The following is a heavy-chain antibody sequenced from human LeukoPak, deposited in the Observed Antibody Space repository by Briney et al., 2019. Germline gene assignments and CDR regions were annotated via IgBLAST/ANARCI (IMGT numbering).Heavy chain of an antibody. CDR3: ATPGVWYSSGWFPLDY. Sequence: GRSLRLSCAASGFTFSSYGMHWVRQAPGKGLEWVAVIWYDGSNKYYADSVKGRFTISRDNSKNTLYLQMNSLRAEDTAVYYCATPGVWYSSGWFPLDYWGQGTLVTVSS. J-gene: IGHJ4*02. V-gene: IGHV3-33*01. CDR2: IWYDGSNK. D-gene: IGHD6-19*01. CDR1: GFTFSSYG.